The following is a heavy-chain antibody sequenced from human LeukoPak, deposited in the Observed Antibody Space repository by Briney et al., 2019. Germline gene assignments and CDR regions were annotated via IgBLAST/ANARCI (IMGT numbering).Heavy chain of an antibody. CDR1: GGSISSYY. CDR3: ARYIVSYPHDAFDI. CDR2: IYYSWST. Sequence: SETLSLTCTVSGGSISSYYWIWIRQPPGKGLEWIGYIYYSWSTSYNPSLKSRVTISVDTSKKQFSLKLSSVTAADTAFYYCARYIVSYPHDAFDIWGQGTMVTVSS. V-gene: IGHV4-59*01. D-gene: IGHD1-26*01. J-gene: IGHJ3*02.